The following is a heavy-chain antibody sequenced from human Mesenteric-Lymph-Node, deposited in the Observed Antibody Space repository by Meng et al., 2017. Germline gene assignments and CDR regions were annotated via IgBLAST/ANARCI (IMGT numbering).Heavy chain of an antibody. CDR1: GFTFSSYA. CDR2: INHSGST. J-gene: IGHJ4*02. Sequence: ESLKISCAASGFTFSSYAMSWIRQPPGKGLEWIGEINHSGSTNYNPSLKSRVTISVDTSKNQFSLKLSSVTAADTAVYYCARVGGRNIWDWGQGTLVTVSS. CDR3: ARVGGRNIWD. D-gene: IGHD1-26*01. V-gene: IGHV4-34*01.